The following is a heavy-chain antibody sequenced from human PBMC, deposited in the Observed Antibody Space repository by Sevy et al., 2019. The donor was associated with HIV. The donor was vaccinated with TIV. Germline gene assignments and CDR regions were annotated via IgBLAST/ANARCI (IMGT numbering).Heavy chain of an antibody. Sequence: SETLSLTCTVSGGSITSLYWGWIRQPPGKGLEWIANIYYNGNTNYNPSLKSRVTISLDTSKNQFSLRLSSVTAADTAIYYRAFENARGRGCSWGQGTLVTASS. V-gene: IGHV4-59*08. J-gene: IGHJ5*02. CDR3: AFENARGRGCS. CDR1: GGSITSLY. D-gene: IGHD6-19*01. CDR2: IYYNGNT.